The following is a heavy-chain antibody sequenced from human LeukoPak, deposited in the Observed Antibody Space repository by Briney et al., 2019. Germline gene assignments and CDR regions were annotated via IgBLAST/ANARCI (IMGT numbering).Heavy chain of an antibody. J-gene: IGHJ5*02. CDR1: GYTFTGYY. CDR2: INPNSGGT. Sequence: GASVKVSCKASGYTFTGYYMHWVRQAPGQGLEWMGWINPNSGGTNYAQKFQGRVTMTRDTSISTAYMELSRLRSDDTAAYYCARVGYCSSTSCYKPPNWFDPWGQGTLVTVSS. D-gene: IGHD2-2*01. V-gene: IGHV1-2*02. CDR3: ARVGYCSSTSCYKPPNWFDP.